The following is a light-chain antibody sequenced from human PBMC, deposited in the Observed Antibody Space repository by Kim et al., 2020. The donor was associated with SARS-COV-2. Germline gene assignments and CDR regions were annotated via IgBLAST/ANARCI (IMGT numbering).Light chain of an antibody. CDR2: EGT. CDR3: QAWDRRTVI. V-gene: IGLV3-1*01. CDR1: ELGDKY. Sequence: SSELTQPPSVSVFPGQTATIACSGDELGDKYACWYQQKPGQSPVLVIYEGTERPSGIPERFSGSKSGTTATLTISGTQTLDEADYYCQAWDRRTVIFGGGTQLTVL. J-gene: IGLJ2*01.